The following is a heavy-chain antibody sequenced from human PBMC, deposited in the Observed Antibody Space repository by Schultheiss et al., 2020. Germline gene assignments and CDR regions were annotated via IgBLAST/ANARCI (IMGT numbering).Heavy chain of an antibody. J-gene: IGHJ4*02. Sequence: GGSLRLSCAASGFTFSSYAMNWVRRAPGKGLEWVSAISGSGGSTYYADSVKGRFTISRDNSKNTLYLQMNSLRAEDTAVYYCAHLMITSRDYFDYWGQGTLVTVSS. CDR2: ISGSGGST. CDR1: GFTFSSYA. V-gene: IGHV3-23*01. CDR3: AHLMITSRDYFDY. D-gene: IGHD3-16*01.